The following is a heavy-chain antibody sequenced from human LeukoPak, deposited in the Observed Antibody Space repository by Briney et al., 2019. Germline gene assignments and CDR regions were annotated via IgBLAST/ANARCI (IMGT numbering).Heavy chain of an antibody. D-gene: IGHD2-21*02. CDR3: ARAYCGGDCYRYRHFDY. V-gene: IGHV1-69*05. J-gene: IGHJ4*02. CDR2: IIPIFGTA. Sequence: SVKVSCKASGGTFSSYAISWVRQAPGQGLEWMGGIIPIFGTANYAQKFQGRVTITTDESTSTAYMELSSQRSEDTAVYYCARAYCGGDCYRYRHFDYWGQGTLVTVSS. CDR1: GGTFSSYA.